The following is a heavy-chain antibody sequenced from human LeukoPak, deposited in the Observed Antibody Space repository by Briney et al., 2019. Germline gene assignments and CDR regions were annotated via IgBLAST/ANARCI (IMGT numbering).Heavy chain of an antibody. J-gene: IGHJ5*02. CDR2: ISGSGGST. CDR1: GFTFSSYA. D-gene: IGHD3-22*01. Sequence: GGSLRLSCAASGFTFSSYAMSWVRQAPGQGLEWVSAISGSGGSTYYADSVKGRFTISRDNSKNTLYLQMNSLRAEDTAVYYCAKDPFSNYYDSSGSWFDPWGQGTLVTVSS. V-gene: IGHV3-23*01. CDR3: AKDPFSNYYDSSGSWFDP.